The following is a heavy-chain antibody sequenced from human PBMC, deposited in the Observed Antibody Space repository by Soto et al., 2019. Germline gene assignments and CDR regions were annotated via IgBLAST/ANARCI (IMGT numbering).Heavy chain of an antibody. CDR3: ARVYCSGGSCYLQYFQH. CDR1: GPSISMYY. Sequence: SQTRSLTCTLSGPSISMYYSSWLRQPPVKGLEWIGYIYYSGSTNYNPSLKSRVTISVDTSKNQFSLKLSSVTAADTAVYYCARVYCSGGSCYLQYFQHWGQGTLVTVSS. V-gene: IGHV4-59*01. J-gene: IGHJ1*01. CDR2: IYYSGST. D-gene: IGHD2-15*01.